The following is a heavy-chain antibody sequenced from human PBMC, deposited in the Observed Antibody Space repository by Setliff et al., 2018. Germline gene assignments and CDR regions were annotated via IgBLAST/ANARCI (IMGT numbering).Heavy chain of an antibody. D-gene: IGHD3-22*01. CDR3: AKDYYFQFDY. CDR2: ISHGGNNI. J-gene: IGHJ4*02. CDR1: GFTFSDYY. Sequence: GGSLRLSCAASGFTFSDYYMSWIRQAPGKGLEWVSYISHGGNNIDYADSVKGRFTISRDNAKNSLYLQLNSLRAEDTAVYYCAKDYYFQFDYWGLGTLVTVSS. V-gene: IGHV3-11*01.